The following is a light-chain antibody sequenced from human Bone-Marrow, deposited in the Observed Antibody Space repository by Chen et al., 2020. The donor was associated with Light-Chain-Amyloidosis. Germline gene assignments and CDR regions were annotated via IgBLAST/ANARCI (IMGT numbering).Light chain of an antibody. CDR1: DLPTKY. V-gene: IGLV3-25*03. Sequence: SYELTQPPSVSVSPGQTARITCSGDDLPTKYAYWYQQKPGQAPVLVIHRATERPSGISERFSGSSSGTTATLTISGVQAEDEADYHCQSADISGTHEVIFGGGTKLTVL. J-gene: IGLJ2*01. CDR3: QSADISGTHEVI. CDR2: RAT.